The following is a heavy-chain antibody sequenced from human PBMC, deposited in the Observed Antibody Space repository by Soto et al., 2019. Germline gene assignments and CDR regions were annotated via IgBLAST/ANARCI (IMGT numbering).Heavy chain of an antibody. V-gene: IGHV1-18*01. D-gene: IGHD4-17*01. CDR2: ISAYNGNT. J-gene: IGHJ4*02. CDR1: GYTFTSYG. Sequence: GASVKVSCKASGYTFTSYGVSWVRQALGQGLKWMGWISAYNGNTNYAQKLQGRVTMTTDTSTSTAYMELRSLRSDDTAVYYCALCPYRDYHFDYCSQGSLVTVSS. CDR3: ALCPYRDYHFDY.